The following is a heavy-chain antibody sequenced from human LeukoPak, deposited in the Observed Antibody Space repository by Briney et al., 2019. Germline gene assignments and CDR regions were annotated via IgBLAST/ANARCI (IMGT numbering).Heavy chain of an antibody. D-gene: IGHD2-21*01. Sequence: GRSLRLSCAASGFTFSPHAMHWVRQAPGKGLEWVANIKQDGSEKYYVDSVKGRFTISRDNAKNSVYLQMNSLRAEDTAVYYCARDRHLEYCGVGIYCSSFDYWGQGTLATVSS. V-gene: IGHV3-7*01. J-gene: IGHJ4*02. CDR1: GFTFSPHA. CDR2: IKQDGSEK. CDR3: ARDRHLEYCGVGIYCSSFDY.